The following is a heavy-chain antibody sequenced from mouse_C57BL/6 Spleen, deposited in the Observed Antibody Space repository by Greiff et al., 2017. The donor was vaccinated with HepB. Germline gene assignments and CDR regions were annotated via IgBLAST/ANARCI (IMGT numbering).Heavy chain of an antibody. CDR1: GYAFTNYL. V-gene: IGHV1-54*01. Sequence: VQLQQSGAELVRPGTSVKVSCKASGYAFTNYLIEWVKQRPGQGLEWIGVINPGSGGTNYNEKFKGKATLTADKSSSTAYNQLSSRTSEDYAVFFCARSRGNWDYAMDYWGQGTSVTVSS. D-gene: IGHD4-1*01. CDR2: INPGSGGT. CDR3: ARSRGNWDYAMDY. J-gene: IGHJ4*01.